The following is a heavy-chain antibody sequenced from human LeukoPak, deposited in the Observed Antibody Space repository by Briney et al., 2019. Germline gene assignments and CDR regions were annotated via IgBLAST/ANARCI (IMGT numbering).Heavy chain of an antibody. D-gene: IGHD3-16*01. J-gene: IGHJ4*02. Sequence: GGSLRLSCAASGFTFSDYYMSWIRQAPGKGLEWVSSISSSSSFTNYADSVKGRFTISRDNAKNSLYLQMNSLRAEDTAVYYCARYRRTSYHFDYWGQGTLVTVSS. V-gene: IGHV3-11*03. CDR1: GFTFSDYY. CDR3: ARYRRTSYHFDY. CDR2: ISSSSSFT.